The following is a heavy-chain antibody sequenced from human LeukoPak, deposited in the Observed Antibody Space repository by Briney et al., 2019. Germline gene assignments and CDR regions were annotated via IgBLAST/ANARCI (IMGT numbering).Heavy chain of an antibody. Sequence: KPSETLSLTCTVSGGSISSSSYYWGWIRQPPGKGLEWFWSIYYSGSTYYNPSLKSRVTISVDTSKNQFSLKLSSVTAADTAVYYCARPSTDYVWGSYRTGAFDIWGQGTMVTVSS. CDR2: IYYSGST. V-gene: IGHV4-39*01. J-gene: IGHJ3*02. D-gene: IGHD3-16*02. CDR3: ARPSTDYVWGSYRTGAFDI. CDR1: GGSISSSSYY.